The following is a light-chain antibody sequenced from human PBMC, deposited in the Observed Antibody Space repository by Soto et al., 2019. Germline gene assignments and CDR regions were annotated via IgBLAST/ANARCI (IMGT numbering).Light chain of an antibody. CDR1: QSVKSNY. CDR2: GAS. Sequence: EIVLKQSPGTLSLSPGESATLSCRASQSVKSNYLAWYQQKPGQAPRLIIYGASSSATGIPDRFSGSGSGTDFTLTISRLEPEDFAVYYCQQYGSSPLTFGGGTKVEIK. CDR3: QQYGSSPLT. V-gene: IGKV3-20*01. J-gene: IGKJ4*01.